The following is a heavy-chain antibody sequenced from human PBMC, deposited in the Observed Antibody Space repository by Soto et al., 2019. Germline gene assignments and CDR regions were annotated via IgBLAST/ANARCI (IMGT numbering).Heavy chain of an antibody. CDR1: GFTFSDHY. D-gene: IGHD4-17*01. CDR3: TLTTEITPGELEQYHH. CDR2: TRNKANRYTT. V-gene: IGHV3-72*01. J-gene: IGHJ1*01. Sequence: GGSLRLSCAVSGFTFSDHYMDWVRQAPGKGLEWVGRTRNKANRYTTEYAASVKGRFTISRDDSKDSLCLQMNSLKTEDTAVYYCTLTTEITPGELEQYHHWGQGTLVTVSS.